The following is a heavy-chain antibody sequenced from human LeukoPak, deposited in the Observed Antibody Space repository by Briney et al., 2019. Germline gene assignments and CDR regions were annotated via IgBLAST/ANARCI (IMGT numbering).Heavy chain of an antibody. V-gene: IGHV3-9*01. D-gene: IGHD2/OR15-2a*01. J-gene: IGHJ4*02. Sequence: GGSLRLSCAASGFTFDDYAMHWVRQAPGKGLEWVSGISWNSGSIGYADTVKGRFTISRDNAKNYLYLQMNSLRAEDTALYYCAKDLYATHEGSTTFDYWGQGTLVTSCS. CDR3: AKDLYATHEGSTTFDY. CDR2: ISWNSGSI. CDR1: GFTFDDYA.